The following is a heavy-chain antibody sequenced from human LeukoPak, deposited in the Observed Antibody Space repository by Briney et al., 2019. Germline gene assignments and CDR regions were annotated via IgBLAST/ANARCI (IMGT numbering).Heavy chain of an antibody. J-gene: IGHJ6*03. D-gene: IGHD3-3*01. V-gene: IGHV4-34*01. CDR3: ARARFYDFWSGSHYMDV. Sequence: SETLSLTCAVYGGSFSGYYWSWIRQPPGKGLEWIGEINHSGSTNYNPSLKSRVTISVDTSKNQFSLKLSSVTAADTAVYYCARARFYDFWSGSHYMDVWGKGTTVTVSS. CDR1: GGSFSGYY. CDR2: INHSGST.